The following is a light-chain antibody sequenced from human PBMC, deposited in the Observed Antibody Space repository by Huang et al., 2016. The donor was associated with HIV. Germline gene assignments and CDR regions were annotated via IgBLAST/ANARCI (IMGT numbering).Light chain of an antibody. J-gene: IGKJ1*01. CDR1: QDINHY. Sequence: DIQMTQYPSSLSASVGDRVTITCRASQDINHYLAWYQQKAGQVPKLLIYAASSLQSGVPSRFSGSGSGTDFTLSITSLQPEDVAIYYCQKYDSVPRTFGQGTKVDIK. CDR2: AAS. V-gene: IGKV1-27*01. CDR3: QKYDSVPRT.